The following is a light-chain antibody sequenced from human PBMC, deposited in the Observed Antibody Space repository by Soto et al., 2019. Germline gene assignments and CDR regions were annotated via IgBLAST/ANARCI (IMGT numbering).Light chain of an antibody. Sequence: IRMAQSASYLSASVGNRVTITCRASQSISGQLNWFQQKKGKGPKLLVFAASGVQSGVPSRFSGSRYGTDFNLTISSLQPEDFATYYCQQDNNSPRTFGQGTKVDIK. J-gene: IGKJ1*01. CDR3: QQDNNSPRT. CDR2: AAS. V-gene: IGKV1-39*01. CDR1: QSISGQ.